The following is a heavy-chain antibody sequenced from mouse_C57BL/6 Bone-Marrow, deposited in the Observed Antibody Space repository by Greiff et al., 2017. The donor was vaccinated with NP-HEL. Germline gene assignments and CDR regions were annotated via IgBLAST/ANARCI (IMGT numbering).Heavy chain of an antibody. CDR1: GFTFSSYG. CDR3: ERLGYYGSSPFAY. J-gene: IGHJ3*01. CDR2: ISSGGSYT. V-gene: IGHV5-6*02. Sequence: DVMLVESGGDLVKPGGSLKLSCAASGFTFSSYGMSWVRQTPDKRLEWVATISSGGSYTYYPDSVKGRVTISRDNAKNTLYLQMSSLKSEDTAMYYCERLGYYGSSPFAYWGQGTLVTVSA. D-gene: IGHD1-1*01.